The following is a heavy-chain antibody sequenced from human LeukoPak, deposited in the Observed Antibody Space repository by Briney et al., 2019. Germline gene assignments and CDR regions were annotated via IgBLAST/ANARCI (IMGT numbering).Heavy chain of an antibody. D-gene: IGHD6-19*01. J-gene: IGHJ4*02. Sequence: PGRSLRLSCAASGFTFSSYGMHWVRQAPGKGLEWVAVIWYDGSNKYYADSVKGRFTISRDNSKNTLYLQMNSLRAEDTAVYYCARDRNIAVAAPPGYWGQGTLVTVSS. V-gene: IGHV3-33*01. CDR2: IWYDGSNK. CDR3: ARDRNIAVAAPPGY. CDR1: GFTFSSYG.